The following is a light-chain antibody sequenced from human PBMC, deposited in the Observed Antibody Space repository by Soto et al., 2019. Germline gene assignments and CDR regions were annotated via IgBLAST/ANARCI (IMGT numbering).Light chain of an antibody. V-gene: IGLV2-14*03. J-gene: IGLJ2*01. CDR3: CSHSGSSTIVV. Sequence: QSALTQPASVSGSPGQSITISCTGTSSDVGGYNFVSWYQQHPGKAPRLMIFDVDNRPSGVSTRFSGSKSGNTASLTISGLQAEDEADYYCCSHSGSSTIVVFGGGTKLTVL. CDR2: DVD. CDR1: SSDVGGYNF.